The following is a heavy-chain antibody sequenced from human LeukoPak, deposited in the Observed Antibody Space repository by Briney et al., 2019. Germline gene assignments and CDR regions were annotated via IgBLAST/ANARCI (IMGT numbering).Heavy chain of an antibody. CDR2: IFSGGST. V-gene: IGHV3-66*02. CDR1: GLTVSSNY. Sequence: PGGSLRLSCAAAGLTVSSNYMSWVRQAPGKGLEWVSVIFSGGSTYYADSVKGRFTISRDNSKNTLYLQMNSLRAEDTAVYYCAKGGKRDYFDYWGQGTLVTVSS. J-gene: IGHJ4*02. CDR3: AKGGKRDYFDY.